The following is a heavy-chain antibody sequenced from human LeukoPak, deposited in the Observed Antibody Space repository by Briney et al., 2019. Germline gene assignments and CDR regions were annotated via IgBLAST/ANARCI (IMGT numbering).Heavy chain of an antibody. CDR1: GFTFSSYW. CDR2: IKQDGSEK. CDR3: ARGGVGGYFDY. Sequence: GGSLRLSCVASGFTFSSYWMSWVRQAPGKGLECVADIKQDGSEKYYVDSVKGRFTISRDNAKNSLYLQMNSLRAEDTAVYYCARGGVGGYFDYWGQGTLVTVSS. V-gene: IGHV3-7*01. J-gene: IGHJ4*02. D-gene: IGHD3-16*01.